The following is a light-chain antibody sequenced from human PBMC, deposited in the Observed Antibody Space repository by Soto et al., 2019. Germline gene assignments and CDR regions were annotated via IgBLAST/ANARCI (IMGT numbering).Light chain of an antibody. V-gene: IGKV1-33*01. CDR2: DAS. CDR1: QDITNH. J-gene: IGKJ5*01. Sequence: DIQMTQSPSSLSASVGDRVTITCQASQDITNHLNWYQQKPGKAPKLLIYDASNLEAGVPARFSGSGSGTDFTFTISSLQTDDIATYYCQQYDSVRPITFGQGTRLEFK. CDR3: QQYDSVRPIT.